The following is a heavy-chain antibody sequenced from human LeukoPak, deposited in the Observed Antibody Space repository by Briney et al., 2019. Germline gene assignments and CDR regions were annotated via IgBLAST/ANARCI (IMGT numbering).Heavy chain of an antibody. CDR3: ATSTVTHTRDP. D-gene: IGHD1-1*01. CDR1: GYTFTDFY. CDR2: INLFSGAT. J-gene: IGHJ5*02. Sequence: ASVRVSCKASGYTFTDFYLNWVRQAPGQGLEWMAWINLFSGATSYAEKFQGRVTMTWDTSISTAYMELLGLRSDDTAVYYCATSTVTHTRDPWGQGTLVTVSS. V-gene: IGHV1-2*02.